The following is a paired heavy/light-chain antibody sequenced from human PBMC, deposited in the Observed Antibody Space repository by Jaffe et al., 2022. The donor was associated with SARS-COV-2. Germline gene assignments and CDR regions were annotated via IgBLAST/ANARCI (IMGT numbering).Heavy chain of an antibody. D-gene: IGHD2-8*01. V-gene: IGHV4-30-2*01. CDR2: IYHSGST. CDR1: GGSISSGGYS. Sequence: QLQLQESGSGLVKPSQTLSLTCAVSGGSISSGGYSWSWIRQPPGKGLEWIGYIYHSGSTYYNPSLKSRVTISVDRSKNQFSLKLSSVTAADTAVYYCARGRYCTNGVCYNSVGYYYGMDVWGQGTTVTVSS. J-gene: IGHJ6*02. CDR3: ARGRYCTNGVCYNSVGYYYGMDV.
Light chain of an antibody. V-gene: IGKV1-27*01. CDR2: AAS. Sequence: DIQMTQSPSSLSASVGDRVTITCRASQGISNYLAWYQQKPGKVPKLLIYAASTLQSGVPSRFSGSGSGTDFTLTISSLQPEDVATYYCQKYNSAPFTFGPGTKVDIK. CDR1: QGISNY. CDR3: QKYNSAPFT. J-gene: IGKJ3*01.